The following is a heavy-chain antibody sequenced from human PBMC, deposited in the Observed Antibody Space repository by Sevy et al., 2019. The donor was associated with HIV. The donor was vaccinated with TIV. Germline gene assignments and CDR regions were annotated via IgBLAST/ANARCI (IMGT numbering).Heavy chain of an antibody. CDR3: ARVLLVGSTYVFDI. CDR2: ISSSSADI. D-gene: IGHD1-26*01. J-gene: IGHJ3*02. V-gene: IGHV3-21*01. Sequence: GGSLRLSCAASGFTFSNYNMNWVRQAPGEGLKWVSSISSSSADIYYTDSMKGRFTVSRDNSRKSLLLQMNGLSAEDTALYYCARVLLVGSTYVFDIWGRGTMVTVSS. CDR1: GFTFSNYN.